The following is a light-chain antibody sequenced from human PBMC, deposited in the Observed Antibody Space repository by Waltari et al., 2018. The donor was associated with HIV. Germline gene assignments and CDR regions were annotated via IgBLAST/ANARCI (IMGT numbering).Light chain of an antibody. Sequence: EIVITQSPAKLSVSAGDIATLSCRARQTLGTSLGCDRQNPGKATRLIIYGASARPTGIPARFSRSDAGTEFTLAISSRQADDLPFYYYAKYDTWSPKTFGQGTNVESK. J-gene: IGKJ1*01. CDR1: QTLGTS. CDR3: AKYDTWSPKT. V-gene: IGKV3-15*01. CDR2: GAS.